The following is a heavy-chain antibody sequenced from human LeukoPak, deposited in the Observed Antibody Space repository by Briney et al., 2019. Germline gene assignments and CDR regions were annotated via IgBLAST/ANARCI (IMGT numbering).Heavy chain of an antibody. Sequence: KPGGSLRLSCAASGFTFSSYSMNGVRQAPGKGLEWVSSISSSSSYIYYADSVKGRFTISRDNAKNSLYLQMNSLRAEDTAVYYCARDHGWEALFDYWGQGTLVTVSS. CDR2: ISSSSSYI. CDR3: ARDHGWEALFDY. V-gene: IGHV3-21*01. J-gene: IGHJ4*02. D-gene: IGHD1-26*01. CDR1: GFTFSSYS.